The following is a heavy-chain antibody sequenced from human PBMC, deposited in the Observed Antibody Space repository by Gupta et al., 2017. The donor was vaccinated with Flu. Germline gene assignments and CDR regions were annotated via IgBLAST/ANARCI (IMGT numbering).Heavy chain of an antibody. J-gene: IGHJ4*02. D-gene: IGHD2-15*01. CDR2: INPSGGST. Sequence: GLEWMGIINPSGGSTSYAQKFQGRVTMTRDTSTSTVYMELSSLRSEDTAVYYCARSQDIVVVVAATLFDYWGQGTLVTVSS. CDR3: ARSQDIVVVVAATLFDY. V-gene: IGHV1-46*01.